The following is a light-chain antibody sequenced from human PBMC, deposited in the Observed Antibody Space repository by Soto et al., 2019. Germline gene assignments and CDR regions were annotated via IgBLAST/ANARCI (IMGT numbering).Light chain of an antibody. Sequence: QSVLTQPRSVSGSPGQSVTISCTGTSSDVGTYNYVSWYQQHPGEAPKVIVYDVTKRPSGVPDRFSGSKSDNTASLTISGLQAEDEADYFCCSYTGTYSWVFGGGTKVTVL. CDR1: SSDVGTYNY. CDR3: CSYTGTYSWV. J-gene: IGLJ3*02. V-gene: IGLV2-11*01. CDR2: DVT.